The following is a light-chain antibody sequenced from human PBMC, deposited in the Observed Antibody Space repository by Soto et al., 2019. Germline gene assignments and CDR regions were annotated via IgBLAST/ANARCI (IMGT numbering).Light chain of an antibody. J-gene: IGKJ5*01. V-gene: IGKV4-1*01. Sequence: DIVMTQSPASLTESLGEMASMSCKSSQTVFDSSNNKYYLAWYQQKPGQPPKLLLFWASTRESGVPDRFSGGGSGTEFTLTISSLQPQDVAVYYCQQYYGTPRTFGHGTR. CDR3: QQYYGTPRT. CDR2: WAS. CDR1: QTVFDSSNNKYY.